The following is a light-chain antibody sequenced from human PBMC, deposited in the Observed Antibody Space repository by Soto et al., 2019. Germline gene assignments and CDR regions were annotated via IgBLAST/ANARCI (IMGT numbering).Light chain of an antibody. Sequence: QSVLTQPPSVSGAPGQRVTISCTGSTSNIGTGYDVHWYQQLPGTAPKLLIYGNSKRPSGVPDRISGSKSGNTASLTISGLQPEDEADYYCCSYAGSDNFVFGTGTKLTVL. J-gene: IGLJ1*01. CDR1: TSNIGTGYD. V-gene: IGLV1-40*01. CDR2: GNS. CDR3: CSYAGSDNFV.